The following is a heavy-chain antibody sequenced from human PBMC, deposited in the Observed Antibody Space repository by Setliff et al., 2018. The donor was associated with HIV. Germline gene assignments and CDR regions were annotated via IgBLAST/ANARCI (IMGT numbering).Heavy chain of an antibody. Sequence: SETLSLTCTVSSGSISSSNHYWGWIRQPPGKGLEWIGSIFYSGSTDYNPSLKSRVTISVDTSKNQFSLKLYSVTAADTSVYYCARRWGIRGYSSWGQGTLVTVSS. CDR3: ARRWGIRGYSS. D-gene: IGHD5-18*01. J-gene: IGHJ5*02. CDR2: IFYSGST. CDR1: SGSISSSNHY. V-gene: IGHV4-39*07.